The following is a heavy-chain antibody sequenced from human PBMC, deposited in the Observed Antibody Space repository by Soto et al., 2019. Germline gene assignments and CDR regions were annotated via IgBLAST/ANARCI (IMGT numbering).Heavy chain of an antibody. Sequence: SETLSLTCTVSGGSISSGGYYWSWIRQHPGKGLEWIGYIYYSGTTYYNPSLKSRVTISVDTSKNQFSLKLSSVSAADTALYYCARCSLVVVPAPGFDPWGRGSLVTVSS. CDR1: GGSISSGGYY. CDR2: IYYSGTT. J-gene: IGHJ5*02. CDR3: ARCSLVVVPAPGFDP. V-gene: IGHV4-31*03. D-gene: IGHD2-2*01.